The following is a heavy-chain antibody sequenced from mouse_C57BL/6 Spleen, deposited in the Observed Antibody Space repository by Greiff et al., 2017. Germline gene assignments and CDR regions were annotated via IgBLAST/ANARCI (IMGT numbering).Heavy chain of an antibody. CDR1: GYSFTGYF. D-gene: IGHD1-1*01. CDR2: INPYNGDT. J-gene: IGHJ2*01. CDR3: ARYTPVVDDYFAY. V-gene: IGHV1-20*01. Sequence: VQLQQSGPELVKPGDSVKISCKASGYSFTGYFMNWVMQSHGKSLEWIGRINPYNGDTFYNQKFKGKATLTVDKSSSTAHLELRSLTSEDSAVXYCARYTPVVDDYFAYWGQGPTLTVSS.